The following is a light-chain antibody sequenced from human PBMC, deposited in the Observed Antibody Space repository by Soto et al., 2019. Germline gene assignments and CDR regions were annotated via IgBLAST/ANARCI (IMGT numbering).Light chain of an antibody. CDR2: WAS. J-gene: IGKJ5*01. V-gene: IGKV4-1*01. Sequence: DSVMTQSPDSLAVSLGERATINCKSSQSVLYSSNNKNYLAWYQQKPGQPPKLLIYWASTRESGVPDRFSGSGSGTDFTLTISSLQAEDVAVYYCQQYYTNSITFGQGTHWRL. CDR3: QQYYTNSIT. CDR1: QSVLYSSNNKNY.